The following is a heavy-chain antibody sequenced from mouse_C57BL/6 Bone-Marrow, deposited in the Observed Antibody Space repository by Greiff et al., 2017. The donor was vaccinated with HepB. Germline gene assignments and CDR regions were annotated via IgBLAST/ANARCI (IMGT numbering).Heavy chain of an antibody. V-gene: IGHV3-8*01. CDR2: ISYSGST. J-gene: IGHJ1*03. Sequence: EVQLQQSGPGLAKPSQTLSLTCSVTGYSITSDYWNWIRKFPGNKLEYMGYISYSGSTYYNPSLKSRISITRDTSKNQYYLQLNSVTTEDTATYYCARFHYYDGSSWYCDVWGTGTTVTVSS. CDR1: GYSITSDY. D-gene: IGHD1-1*01. CDR3: ARFHYYDGSSWYCDV.